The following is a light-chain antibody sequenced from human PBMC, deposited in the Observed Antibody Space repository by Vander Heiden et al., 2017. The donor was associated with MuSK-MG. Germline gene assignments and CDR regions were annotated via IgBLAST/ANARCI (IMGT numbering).Light chain of an antibody. CDR2: DES. CDR1: QSVSSS. Sequence: VLTPSPATLSSSPGERATLSRWASQSVSSSLAWFQQKPGQAPRLLIYDESHRATGIAARFSGSGCGTDFTLTISSLGPEDFAVYYCHQRPSDPPLLTFGGGTKVEIK. CDR3: HQRPSDPPLLT. J-gene: IGKJ4*01. V-gene: IGKV3-11*01.